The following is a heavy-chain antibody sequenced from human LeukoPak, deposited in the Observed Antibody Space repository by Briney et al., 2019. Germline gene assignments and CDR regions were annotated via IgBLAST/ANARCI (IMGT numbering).Heavy chain of an antibody. D-gene: IGHD6-19*01. CDR2: IKEDGSEK. Sequence: GGSLRLSCAASGFTFSSYWMSWVRQVPGKGLEWVANIKEDGSEKYYVDSVKGRFTISRDNAKNLLYLQMNSLRAEDAAVYYCAKFGLQWLPYPGFHNWGQGTVVIVSS. V-gene: IGHV3-7*01. CDR3: AKFGLQWLPYPGFHN. CDR1: GFTFSSYW. J-gene: IGHJ4*02.